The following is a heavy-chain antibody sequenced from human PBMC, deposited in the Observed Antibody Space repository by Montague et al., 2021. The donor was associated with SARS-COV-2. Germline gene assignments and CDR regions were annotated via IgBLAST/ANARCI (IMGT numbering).Heavy chain of an antibody. CDR2: IYYSGST. Sequence: SETLSLTCTVSAGSISSSIYYWGWIRQPPGKGLEWIGSIYYSGSTYYSPSLKSRITISVDTSKNQFSLKLSSVTAADTAVYYCAVNYGSGSYSTYYYGMDVWGQGTTVTVSS. CDR1: AGSISSSIYY. J-gene: IGHJ6*02. D-gene: IGHD3-10*01. V-gene: IGHV4-39*07. CDR3: AVNYGSGSYSTYYYGMDV.